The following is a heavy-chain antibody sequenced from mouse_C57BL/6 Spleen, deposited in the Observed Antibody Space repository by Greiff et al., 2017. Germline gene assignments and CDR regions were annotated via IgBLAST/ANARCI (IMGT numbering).Heavy chain of an antibody. V-gene: IGHV1-39*01. D-gene: IGHD1-1*01. Sequence: EVKLQESGPELVKPGASVKISCKASGYSFTDYNMNWVKQSNGKSLEWIGVINPNYGTTSYNQKFKGKATLTVDKSSSTAYMQHNILTSDDSAVYYCSRSTVVADWYFDVWGTGTTVTFSS. J-gene: IGHJ1*03. CDR2: INPNYGTT. CDR3: SRSTVVADWYFDV. CDR1: GYSFTDYN.